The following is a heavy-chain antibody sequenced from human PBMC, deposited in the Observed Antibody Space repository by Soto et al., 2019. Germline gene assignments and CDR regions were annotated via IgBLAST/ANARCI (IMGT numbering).Heavy chain of an antibody. CDR1: GYTFTSYG. J-gene: IGHJ4*02. CDR3: AKDKQYSSGHEVFDY. D-gene: IGHD4-4*01. V-gene: IGHV1-18*01. Sequence: ASVKVSCKASGYTFTSYGISWVRQAPGQGLEWMGWISVYNGNTNYAQKLQGRVTMTTDTSTSTAYMELRSLRAEDTAIYYCAKDKQYSSGHEVFDYWGQGTPVTVSS. CDR2: ISVYNGNT.